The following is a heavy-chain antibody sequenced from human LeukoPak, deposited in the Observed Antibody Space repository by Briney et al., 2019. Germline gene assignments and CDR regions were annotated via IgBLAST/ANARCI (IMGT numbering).Heavy chain of an antibody. V-gene: IGHV3-48*04. CDR3: ARDSQRWGNFDS. Sequence: GGSLRLSCAASGFIFSDYGMHWVRQAPGKGLEWVSYISSSGTTIYYADSVKGRFTISRDDAKNSLFLQMNSLRVEDTAIYYCARDSQRWGNFDSWGQGTLVSVSS. D-gene: IGHD5-24*01. CDR2: ISSSGTTI. CDR1: GFIFSDYG. J-gene: IGHJ4*02.